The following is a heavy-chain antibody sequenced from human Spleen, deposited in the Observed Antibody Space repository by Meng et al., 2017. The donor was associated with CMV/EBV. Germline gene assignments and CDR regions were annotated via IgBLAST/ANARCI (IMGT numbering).Heavy chain of an antibody. V-gene: IGHV3-30*04. CDR1: FNFNNYA. D-gene: IGHD2-21*01. J-gene: IGHJ4*02. Sequence: FNFNNYAIHWVRQAPGKGLEWVAVISYDGTNKYYADSVKGRFTISRDNSKNTLYLQMNSLRAEDTAVYYCARPVVVIAILPNYFDYWGQGTLVTVSS. CDR2: ISYDGTNK. CDR3: ARPVVVIAILPNYFDY.